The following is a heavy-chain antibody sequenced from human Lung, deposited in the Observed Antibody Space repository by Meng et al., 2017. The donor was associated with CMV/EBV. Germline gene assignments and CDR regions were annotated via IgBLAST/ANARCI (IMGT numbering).Heavy chain of an antibody. J-gene: IGHJ6*02. V-gene: IGHV1-8*01. CDR1: GYTFTTYD. CDR2: MNPNSGNT. D-gene: IGHD2-2*01. Sequence: ASXXVSXKASGYTFTTYDINWVRQATGQGLEGMGWMNPNSGNTGYAQKFQGRVTLTRVTSISTAYMELSSLTSDDTAVYYCARTRIEVEPDGRKIKYYNYGMDVWGQGTTVTVSS. CDR3: ARTRIEVEPDGRKIKYYNYGMDV.